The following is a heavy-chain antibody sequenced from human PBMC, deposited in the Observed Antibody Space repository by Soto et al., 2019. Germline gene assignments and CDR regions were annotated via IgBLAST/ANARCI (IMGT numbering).Heavy chain of an antibody. Sequence: GGSLRLSCAASGFTFSSYSVNWVRQAPGKGLEWVSYISSSSSTIYYADSVKGRFTISRDNAKNSLYLQMNSLRDEDTAVYYCASWGVVIGTGCYGMDVWGQGTTVTVSS. CDR2: ISSSSSTI. J-gene: IGHJ6*02. D-gene: IGHD3-3*01. V-gene: IGHV3-48*02. CDR3: ASWGVVIGTGCYGMDV. CDR1: GFTFSSYS.